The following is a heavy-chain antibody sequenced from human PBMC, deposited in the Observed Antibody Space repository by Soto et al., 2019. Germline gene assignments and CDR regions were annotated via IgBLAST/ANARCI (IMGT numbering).Heavy chain of an antibody. V-gene: IGHV3-30*18. CDR2: ISYDGSNK. D-gene: IGHD3-22*01. J-gene: IGHJ4*02. CDR1: GFTFSSYG. CDR3: ANHDSSGYFDY. Sequence: GGSLRLSCAASGFTFSSYGMHWVRQAPGKGLEWVAVISYDGSNKYYADSVKGRFTISRDNSKNTLYLQMNSLRAEDTAVYYCANHDSSGYFDYWGQGTLVTVSS.